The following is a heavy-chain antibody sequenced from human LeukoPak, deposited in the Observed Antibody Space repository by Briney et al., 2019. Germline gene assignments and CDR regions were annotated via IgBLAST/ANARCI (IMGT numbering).Heavy chain of an antibody. V-gene: IGHV4-59*01. D-gene: IGHD4-17*01. Sequence: PSETLSLTCTVSGGSISSYYWSWIRQPPGKGLEWIGYIYYSGSTNYNPSLKSRVTISVDTSKNQFSLKLSSVTAADTAVYYCARAVLVGDGDYGDVDYWGQGTLVTVSS. J-gene: IGHJ4*02. CDR1: GGSISSYY. CDR2: IYYSGST. CDR3: ARAVLVGDGDYGDVDY.